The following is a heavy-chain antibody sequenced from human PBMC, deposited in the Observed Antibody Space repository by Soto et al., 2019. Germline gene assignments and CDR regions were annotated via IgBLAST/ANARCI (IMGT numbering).Heavy chain of an antibody. CDR3: AREIIPLTTDWYFDL. D-gene: IGHD4-17*01. CDR2: IFHSGST. Sequence: QVQLQESGPGLVKPSETLSLTCTVSGGSISGGSYYWSWVRQSPGKGLGWIGYIFHSGSTFYNPSLGSRVTISVDTSKNQFSLRLSSVTAADTAVYYCAREIIPLTTDWYFDLWGRGTLVTVSS. CDR1: GGSISGGSYY. V-gene: IGHV4-30-4*01. J-gene: IGHJ2*01.